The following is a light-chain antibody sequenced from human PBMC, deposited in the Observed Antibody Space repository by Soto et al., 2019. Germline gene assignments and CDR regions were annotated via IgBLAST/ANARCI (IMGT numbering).Light chain of an antibody. J-gene: IGKJ1*01. CDR3: QLYNNWPRT. CDR2: GAS. CDR1: QSVSSN. Sequence: EIVMTQSPATLSVSPGERATLSCRASQSVSSNLAWYQQKPGLAPRLLIYGASTRATGIPARFSGSGSGTEFTLTISSLQSEDFAVYYCQLYNNWPRTFGQGTKVELK. V-gene: IGKV3-15*01.